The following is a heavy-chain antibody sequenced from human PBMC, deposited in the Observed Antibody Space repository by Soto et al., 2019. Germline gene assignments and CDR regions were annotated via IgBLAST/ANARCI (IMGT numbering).Heavy chain of an antibody. CDR1: GFTFGDYA. V-gene: IGHV3-23*01. J-gene: IGHJ4*02. Sequence: EVQLLESGGGLIQPGGSLRLSCAASGFTFGDYAMSWVRQAPGKGLEWVATVTGSATNIYYTDSVKGRFAVSRDNSRDTLYLQMNRLTAEDTAVYYCARDAGGQSGNFICDNWGQGTLVTVSS. CDR2: VTGSATNI. D-gene: IGHD1-26*01. CDR3: ARDAGGQSGNFICDN.